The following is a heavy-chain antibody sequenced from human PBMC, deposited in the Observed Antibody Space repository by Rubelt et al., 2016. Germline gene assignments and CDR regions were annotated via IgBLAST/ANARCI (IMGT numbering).Heavy chain of an antibody. D-gene: IGHD1-26*01. J-gene: IGHJ4*02. CDR2: GDST. Sequence: GDSTYYADSVKGRFTISRDNSKNTLYLQMNSLKTEDTAVYYCALVGATGEVFDYWGQGTLVTVSS. CDR3: ALVGATGEVFDY. V-gene: IGHV3-23*01.